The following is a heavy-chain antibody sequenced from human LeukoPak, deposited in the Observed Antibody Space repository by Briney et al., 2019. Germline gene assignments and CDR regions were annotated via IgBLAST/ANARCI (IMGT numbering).Heavy chain of an antibody. Sequence: PGGSLRLSCAVFGITLSNYGMSWVRQAPGKGLEWVAGIGDSGGRTNYADSVKGRFTISGDNPKNTLYLQMNSLRAEDTAVYFCAKRGVVIRVILVGFHKEAYYFDSWGQGALVTVSS. CDR1: GITLSNYG. J-gene: IGHJ4*02. V-gene: IGHV3-23*01. D-gene: IGHD3-22*01. CDR2: IGDSGGRT. CDR3: AKRGVVIRVILVGFHKEAYYFDS.